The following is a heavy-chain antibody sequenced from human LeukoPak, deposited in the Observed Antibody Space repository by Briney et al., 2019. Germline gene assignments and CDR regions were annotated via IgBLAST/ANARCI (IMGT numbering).Heavy chain of an antibody. CDR3: ARFPVIVGATDH. D-gene: IGHD1-26*01. J-gene: IGHJ4*02. V-gene: IGHV3-21*01. Sequence: GGSLRLSCAASGFTFSSYSMNWVRQAPGRGLEWVSSISSSSSYIYYADSVKGRFTISRDNAKNSLYLQMNSLRAEDTAVYYCARFPVIVGATDHWGQGTLVTVSS. CDR1: GFTFSSYS. CDR2: ISSSSSYI.